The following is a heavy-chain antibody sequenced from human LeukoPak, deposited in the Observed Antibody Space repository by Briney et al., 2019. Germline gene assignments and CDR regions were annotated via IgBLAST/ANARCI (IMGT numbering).Heavy chain of an antibody. Sequence: GESLRLSCAASGFTFSNYNMNWVRQAPGKGLEWVSHISSWSSATYYADSVKGRFTISRDNAKNSLYLKLNSLRDEDSAVYYCARVSGSGWFPGYWGQGTLVTVSS. CDR2: ISSWSSAT. CDR3: ARVSGSGWFPGY. D-gene: IGHD6-19*01. J-gene: IGHJ4*02. CDR1: GFTFSNYN. V-gene: IGHV3-48*02.